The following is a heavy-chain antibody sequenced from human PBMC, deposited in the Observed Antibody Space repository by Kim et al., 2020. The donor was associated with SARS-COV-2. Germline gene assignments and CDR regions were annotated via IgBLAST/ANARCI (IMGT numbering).Heavy chain of an antibody. D-gene: IGHD6-19*01. CDR2: ISDDGNYE. Sequence: GGSLRLFCVASGFTFRTFAMNWVRQAPGKGLEWVALISDDGNYEYYAASVEGRFTISRDTSRNTVHLQMSSLRPNDTAVYYCARGAGDFDFWGQGTLVTV. J-gene: IGHJ4*02. CDR3: ARGAGDFDF. V-gene: IGHV3-30-3*01. CDR1: GFTFRTFA.